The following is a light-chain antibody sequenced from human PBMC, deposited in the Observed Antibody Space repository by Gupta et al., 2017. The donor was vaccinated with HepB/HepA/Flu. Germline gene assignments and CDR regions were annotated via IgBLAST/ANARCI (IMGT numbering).Light chain of an antibody. V-gene: IGKV4-1*01. CDR3: QQEDSTPLT. CDR2: WAS. J-gene: IGKJ4*01. CDR1: QSVLYSSNNKNY. Sequence: DIVLTQSPDSLAVSLGERATINCKSSQSVLYSSNNKNYLAWYQQKPGQPPKLLIYWASTRESGVPDRFSGSGSGTDFTLTISSLQAEDVAVDYCQQEDSTPLTFGGGTKVEIK.